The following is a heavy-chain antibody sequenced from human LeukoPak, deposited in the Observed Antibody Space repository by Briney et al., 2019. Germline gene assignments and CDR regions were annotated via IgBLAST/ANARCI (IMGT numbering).Heavy chain of an antibody. CDR1: GFTFSGYS. CDR3: ARDPHYYDSSGSYYYGMDV. J-gene: IGHJ6*02. Sequence: GGSLRLSCAASGFTFSGYSMTWVRQAPGKGLEWVSSISSSSSYIYYADSVKGRFTISRDNAKNSLYLQMNSLRAEDTAVYYCARDPHYYDSSGSYYYGMDVWGQGTTVTVSS. CDR2: ISSSSSYI. D-gene: IGHD3-22*01. V-gene: IGHV3-21*01.